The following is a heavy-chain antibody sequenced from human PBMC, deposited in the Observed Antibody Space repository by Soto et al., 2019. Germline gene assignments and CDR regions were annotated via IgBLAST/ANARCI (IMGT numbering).Heavy chain of an antibody. J-gene: IGHJ6*02. D-gene: IGHD4-17*01. V-gene: IGHV4-30-2*01. Sequence: SETLSLTCAVSGGTISSGGYSWSWIRQPPGKGLERIGYIYHSGSTYYNPSLKSRVTISVDRSKNQFSLKLSSVTAADTAVYYCARDRGDYDDKGHYYYYGMDVWGQGTTVTVSS. CDR1: GGTISSGGYS. CDR2: IYHSGST. CDR3: ARDRGDYDDKGHYYYYGMDV.